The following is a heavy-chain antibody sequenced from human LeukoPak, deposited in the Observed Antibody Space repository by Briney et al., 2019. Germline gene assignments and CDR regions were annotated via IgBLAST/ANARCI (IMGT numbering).Heavy chain of an antibody. J-gene: IGHJ4*02. V-gene: IGHV1-69*06. CDR1: GGTFSSYG. CDR3: ARDSALTYYYDSSVPPADY. CDR2: IIPIFATA. Sequence: ASVKVSCKTSGGTFSSYGISWVRQAPGQGLEWMGGIIPIFATANYAQKFQGRVTITADKSTSTAYMELSSLRSEDTAVYYCARDSALTYYYDSSVPPADYWGQGTLVTVSS. D-gene: IGHD3-22*01.